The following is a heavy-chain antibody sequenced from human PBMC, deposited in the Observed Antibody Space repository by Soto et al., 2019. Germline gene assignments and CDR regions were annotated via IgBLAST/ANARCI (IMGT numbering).Heavy chain of an antibody. D-gene: IGHD2-21*01. V-gene: IGHV3-23*01. CDR2: ISGSSGTT. CDR1: GFTFSSYA. CDR3: ASVVHNYSFYYMDI. Sequence: GGSLRLSCAASGFTFSSYAMTWVRQAPGKGLEWVSVISGSSGTTYYADPVKGRFTISRDNSKNTLYLQMNSLRAEDTAVYYCASVVHNYSFYYMDIWGKGTTVTVSS. J-gene: IGHJ6*03.